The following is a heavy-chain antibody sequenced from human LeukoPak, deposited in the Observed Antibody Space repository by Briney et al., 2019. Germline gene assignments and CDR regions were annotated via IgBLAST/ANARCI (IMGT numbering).Heavy chain of an antibody. CDR2: MYTSGST. Sequence: SETLSLTCTVSGGSISSGSYYSGWNRQPAGKGLEWIGRMYTSGSTNYNPSLQRRLTISVDTSKNEFSLKLSSVTAADTGVYYCARIGVGNIRIDPWGQGTLVTVSS. V-gene: IGHV4-61*02. D-gene: IGHD2/OR15-2a*01. J-gene: IGHJ5*02. CDR1: GGSISSGSYY. CDR3: ARIGVGNIRIDP.